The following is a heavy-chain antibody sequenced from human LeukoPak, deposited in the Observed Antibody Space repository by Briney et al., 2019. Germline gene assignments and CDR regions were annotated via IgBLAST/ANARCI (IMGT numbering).Heavy chain of an antibody. V-gene: IGHV3-49*04. CDR2: IRSKAYGGTT. Sequence: PGGSLRLSCAASGFTFSNYGMHWVRQAPGKGLEWVGFIRSKAYGGTTEYAASVKGRFTISRDDSKSIAYLQMNSLKTEDTAVYYCTRDAALGAPHGGRDYFDYWGQGTLVTVSS. CDR3: TRDAALGAPHGGRDYFDY. CDR1: GFTFSNYG. J-gene: IGHJ4*02. D-gene: IGHD3-16*01.